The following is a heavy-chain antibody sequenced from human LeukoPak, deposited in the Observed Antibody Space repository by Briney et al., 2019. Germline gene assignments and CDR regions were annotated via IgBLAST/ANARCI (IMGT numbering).Heavy chain of an antibody. V-gene: IGHV3-11*04. CDR2: ISSSGSTI. CDR3: ARDRVRLVGRDFDY. CDR1: GFTFSDYY. D-gene: IGHD2-2*01. J-gene: IGHJ4*02. Sequence: PGGSLRLSCAASGFTFSDYYMSWIRQAPGKGLEWVSYISSSGSTIYYADSVKGRFTISRDNAKNSLYLQMNSLRAEDAAVYCCARDRVRLVGRDFDYWGQGTLDTVSS.